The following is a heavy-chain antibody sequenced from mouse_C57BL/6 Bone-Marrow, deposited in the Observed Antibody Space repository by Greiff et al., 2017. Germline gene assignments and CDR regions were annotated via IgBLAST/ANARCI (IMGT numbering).Heavy chain of an antibody. V-gene: IGHV1-50*01. D-gene: IGHD1-1*01. J-gene: IGHJ2*01. Sequence: QVQLQQPGAELVKPGASVKLSCKASGYTFTSYWMQWVKQRPGQGLEWIGEIAPSDSYTNYYQKYKGKATLTVDTSSSTAYMQLSSLTCEDTAVYYWARSGYYGSERDFDYWGQGTTLTVSS. CDR1: GYTFTSYW. CDR2: IAPSDSYT. CDR3: ARSGYYGSERDFDY.